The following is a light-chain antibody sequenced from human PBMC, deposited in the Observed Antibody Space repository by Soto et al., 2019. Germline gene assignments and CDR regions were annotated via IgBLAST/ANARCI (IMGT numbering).Light chain of an antibody. CDR3: QQHTNWPLT. CDR1: QSVNSD. Sequence: EIVLTQSPATLSLSPGERATLSCRASQSVNSDLAWYQQKPGQAPRLLIYDASSRATGIPARFSGSGSGTDFTLTISSLEPEDFAVYYCQQHTNWPLTFGGGTNVDI. J-gene: IGKJ4*01. V-gene: IGKV3-11*01. CDR2: DAS.